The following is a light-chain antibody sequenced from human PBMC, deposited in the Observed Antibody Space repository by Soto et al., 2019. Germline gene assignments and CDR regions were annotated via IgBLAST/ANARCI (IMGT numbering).Light chain of an antibody. CDR3: CSYAGDSYG. J-gene: IGLJ1*01. V-gene: IGLV2-23*02. CDR2: DVS. Sequence: QSVLTQPASVSGSPGQSITISRTGTSSDVGNYNLVSWYQQHPGKAPKLMIYDVSKRPSGVSNRFSGSKSGNTASLTISGLQADDEADYYCCSYAGDSYGFGTGTKVTVL. CDR1: SSDVGNYNL.